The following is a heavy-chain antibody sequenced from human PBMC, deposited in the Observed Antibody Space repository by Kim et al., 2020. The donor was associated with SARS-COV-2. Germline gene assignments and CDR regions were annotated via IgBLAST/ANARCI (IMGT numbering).Heavy chain of an antibody. J-gene: IGHJ4*02. V-gene: IGHV3-74*01. Sequence: LSLTCGASGFDFRYYWMHWVRQAPGKGLVWVSRINSDGSSTNYAESVKGRFTISRDNAKNTLYLQINSLRAEDTAVYFCASGYYGTGSFLSYWGQGT. CDR3: ASGYYGTGSFLSY. CDR1: GFDFRYYW. D-gene: IGHD3-10*01. CDR2: INSDGSST.